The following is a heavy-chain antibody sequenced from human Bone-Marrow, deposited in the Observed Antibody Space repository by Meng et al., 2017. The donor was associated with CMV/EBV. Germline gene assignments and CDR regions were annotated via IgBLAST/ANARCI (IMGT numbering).Heavy chain of an antibody. CDR2: MNLNSGYA. CDR1: GYTFTAHY. Sequence: ASVKVSCKASGYTFTAHYFHWVRQAPGQGLEWMGWMNLNSGYAGSAQKFQGRVTMTRDTSISTAYMELSSLRSEDTAVYYCARVWGSIDYWGQGTLVTVSS. D-gene: IGHD7-27*01. J-gene: IGHJ4*02. V-gene: IGHV1-8*02. CDR3: ARVWGSIDY.